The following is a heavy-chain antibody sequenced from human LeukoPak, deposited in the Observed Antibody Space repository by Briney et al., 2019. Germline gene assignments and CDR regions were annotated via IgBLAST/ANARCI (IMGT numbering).Heavy chain of an antibody. D-gene: IGHD5-12*01. CDR1: GFTFTTYD. CDR2: ISSGGDIK. J-gene: IGHJ4*02. Sequence: PGRSLRLSCAASGFTFTTYDMHWVRQAPGKGLEWVAVISSGGDIKIYADSVKGRFTISRDNSKSTLFLEMNSLRAEDTAVYYCASPIVATIGVDYWGQGTLVTVSS. V-gene: IGHV3-30-3*01. CDR3: ASPIVATIGVDY.